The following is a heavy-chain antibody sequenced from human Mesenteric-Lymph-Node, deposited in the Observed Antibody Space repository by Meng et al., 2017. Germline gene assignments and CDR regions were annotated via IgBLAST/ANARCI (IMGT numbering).Heavy chain of an antibody. V-gene: IGHV1-69*10. CDR3: ARLDLGLAH. J-gene: IGHJ4*02. CDR1: GGKFTSFV. Sequence: QVQLVQSGAEVKKPGSSVKVSCKASGGKFTSFVFNWLRQAPGQGLEWMGGIIPILGTTNYAEKFRGRLTISADTSARTAYMELTSLNSDDTAVYYCARLDLGLAHWGQGTLVTVSS. CDR2: IIPILGTT. D-gene: IGHD3-16*01.